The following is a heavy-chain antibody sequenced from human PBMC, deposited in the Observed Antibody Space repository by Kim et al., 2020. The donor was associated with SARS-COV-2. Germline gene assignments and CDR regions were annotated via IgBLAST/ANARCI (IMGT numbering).Heavy chain of an antibody. J-gene: IGHJ4*02. CDR2: IWYDGSNK. CDR1: GFTFSSYG. V-gene: IGHV3-33*06. CDR3: AKDRYGGNSGGFDY. Sequence: GGSLRLSCAASGFTFSSYGMHWVRQAPGKGLEWVEVIWYDGSNKYYADSVKGRFTISRDNSKNTLYLQMNSLRAEDTAVYYCAKDRYGGNSGGFDYWGQGTLVTVSS. D-gene: IGHD2-21*02.